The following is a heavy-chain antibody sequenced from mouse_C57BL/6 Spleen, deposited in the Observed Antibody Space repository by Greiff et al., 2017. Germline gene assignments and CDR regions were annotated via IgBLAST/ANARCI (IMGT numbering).Heavy chain of an antibody. V-gene: IGHV1-4*01. J-gene: IGHJ2*01. CDR2: INPSSGYT. CDR3: AREGLYGNYEGDFDY. Sequence: QVQLQQSGAELARPGASVKLSCKASGYTFTSYTMHWVKQRPGQGLEWIGYINPSSGYTKYNQKFKDKATLTADTSSSTAYMQLSSLTSEDSAVYYWAREGLYGNYEGDFDYWGQGTTLTVSS. CDR1: GYTFTSYT. D-gene: IGHD2-1*01.